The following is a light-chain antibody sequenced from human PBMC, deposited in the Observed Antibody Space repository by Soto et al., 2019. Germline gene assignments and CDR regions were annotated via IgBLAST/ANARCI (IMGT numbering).Light chain of an antibody. Sequence: QSALIQPPSVSGSPGQSVTISCTGTSSDVGSYDYVSWYQQHPGTVPKPMIYNVNTQPSGVPDRFSGSKSGNTASMTISGLQAEDEADYYCCSFAGTGTQYVFGTGTKVTVL. CDR1: SSDVGSYDY. V-gene: IGLV2-11*01. CDR3: CSFAGTGTQYV. J-gene: IGLJ1*01. CDR2: NVN.